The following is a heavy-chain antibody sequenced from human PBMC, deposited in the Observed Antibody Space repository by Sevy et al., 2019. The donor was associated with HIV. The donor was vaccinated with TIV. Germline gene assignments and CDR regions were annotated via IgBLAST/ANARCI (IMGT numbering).Heavy chain of an antibody. D-gene: IGHD1-1*01. V-gene: IGHV3-30*04. CDR3: ALERLSSDVAEYFQN. CDR2: ISFDASNK. CDR1: GFTFSIYA. Sequence: GGSLRLSCATSGFTFSIYAMSWVRQAPGKGLEWVATISFDASNKHYADSVKGRFTISRDNFQNSLFLQMNSLRPEDTAVYYCALERLSSDVAEYFQNWGQGTLVTVSS. J-gene: IGHJ1*01.